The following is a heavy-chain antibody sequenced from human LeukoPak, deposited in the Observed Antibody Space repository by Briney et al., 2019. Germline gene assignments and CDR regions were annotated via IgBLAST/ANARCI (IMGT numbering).Heavy chain of an antibody. Sequence: GASVKVSCKASGYTFTSYGISWVRQAPGQGLEWMGWISAYNGNTNYAQKLQGRVTMTEDTSTDTAYMELSSLRSEDTAVYYCATHPVAVAGTLDSWGQGTLVTVSS. CDR3: ATHPVAVAGTLDS. V-gene: IGHV1-18*01. CDR2: ISAYNGNT. CDR1: GYTFTSYG. J-gene: IGHJ5*01. D-gene: IGHD6-19*01.